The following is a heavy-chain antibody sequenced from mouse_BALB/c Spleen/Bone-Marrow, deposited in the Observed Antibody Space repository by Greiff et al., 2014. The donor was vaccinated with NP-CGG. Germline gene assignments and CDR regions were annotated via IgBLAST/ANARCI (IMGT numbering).Heavy chain of an antibody. CDR2: INPSNGGT. J-gene: IGHJ1*01. V-gene: IGHV1S81*02. D-gene: IGHD2-1*01. Sequence: QVQLQQSGAELVKPRASVKLSCKASGYTFTSYYMYWVKQRPGQGLEWIGEINPSNGGTNFNEKFKSKATLTVDKSPSTAYMQLSSLTSEDSAVYYCTRSYYGNYFDVWGAGTTVTVSS. CDR3: TRSYYGNYFDV. CDR1: GYTFTSYY.